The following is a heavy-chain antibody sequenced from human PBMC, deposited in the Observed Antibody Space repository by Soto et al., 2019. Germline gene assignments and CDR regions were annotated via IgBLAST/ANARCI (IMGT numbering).Heavy chain of an antibody. V-gene: IGHV1-8*02. CDR2: MNPNTGDT. D-gene: IGHD2-8*02. CDR1: GYSFTTFD. CDR3: ARGRGGATGGRLDY. J-gene: IGHJ4*02. Sequence: QVQLVQSGAEVKKPGASVRISCKASGYSFTTFDINWVRQASGQGLEWVGWMNPNTGDTVFVQNFQGRASMTWTSSLSTAFMEVSGLKVEDTAVYYCARGRGGATGGRLDYWGQGTPVIVSS.